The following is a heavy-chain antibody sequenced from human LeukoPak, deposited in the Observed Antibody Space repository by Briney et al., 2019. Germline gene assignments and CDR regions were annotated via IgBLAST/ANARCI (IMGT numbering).Heavy chain of an antibody. CDR1: GFTFSSYS. CDR2: IWYDGNKK. J-gene: IGHJ4*02. CDR3: ARARNNYDSSGYSALDY. D-gene: IGHD3-22*01. V-gene: IGHV3-33*01. Sequence: GRSLRLSCAVSGFTFSSYSMQWVRQARGKGLEWVALIWYDGNKKYFEDSVKGRFTISRDNSKNTLYLQVNSLRAKHTAVYYCARARNNYDSSGYSALDYWGQGTLVTVSS.